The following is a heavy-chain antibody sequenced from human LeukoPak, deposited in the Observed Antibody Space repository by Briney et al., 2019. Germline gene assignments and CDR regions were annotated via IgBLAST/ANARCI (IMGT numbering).Heavy chain of an antibody. D-gene: IGHD2-15*01. J-gene: IGHJ5*02. Sequence: ASVKVSCKASGGTFSSYAINWVRQATGQGLEWMGWMNPNSGNTGYAQKFQGRVTMTRNTSISTAYMELSSLRSEDTAVYYCARVGRYCSGGSCYPANWFDPWGQGTLVTVSS. CDR2: MNPNSGNT. CDR1: GGTFSSYA. V-gene: IGHV1-8*02. CDR3: ARVGRYCSGGSCYPANWFDP.